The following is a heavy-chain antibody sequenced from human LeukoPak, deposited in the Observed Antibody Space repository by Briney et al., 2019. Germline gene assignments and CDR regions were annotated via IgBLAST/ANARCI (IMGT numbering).Heavy chain of an antibody. CDR1: GCKFNAYW. CDR3: ARPNITSYYDSRGYDGFDV. J-gene: IGHJ3*01. D-gene: IGHD3-22*01. CDR2: IYPDDSDT. V-gene: IGHV5-51*01. Sequence: GESLKISCKGSGCKFNAYWIAWVRQMPGKGLEWMGIIYPDDSDTRYSPSFQGQVTISADKSVSIAYLQWSSLKASDTAMYYCARPNITSYYDSRGYDGFDVWGQGTMVIVSS.